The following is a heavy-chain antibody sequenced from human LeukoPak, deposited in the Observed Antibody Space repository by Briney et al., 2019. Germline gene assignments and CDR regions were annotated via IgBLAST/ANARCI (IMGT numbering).Heavy chain of an antibody. Sequence: SETLSLTCAVSGGSISSGGYSWSWIRQPPGKGLEWIGYIYHSGSTYYNPSLKSRVTISVDRSKNQFSLKLSSVTAADTAVYYCARGRHYFDYWGQGTLVTVPS. J-gene: IGHJ4*02. CDR3: ARGRHYFDY. CDR2: IYHSGST. V-gene: IGHV4-30-2*01. CDR1: GGSISSGGYS.